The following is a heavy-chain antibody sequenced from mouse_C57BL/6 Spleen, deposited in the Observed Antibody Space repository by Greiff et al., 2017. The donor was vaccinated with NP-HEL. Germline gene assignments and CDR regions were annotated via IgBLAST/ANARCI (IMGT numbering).Heavy chain of an antibody. V-gene: IGHV1-64*01. J-gene: IGHJ1*03. CDR3: ERVNYGTRYFDV. CDR2: IHPNSGST. Sequence: VQLQQSGAELVKPGASVKLSCKASGYTFTSYWMHWVKQRPGQGLEWIGMIHPNSGSTNYNEKFKSKATLTVDKSSSTAYMQLSSLTSEDSAVYYGERVNYGTRYFDVWGTGTTVTVSS. D-gene: IGHD1-1*01. CDR1: GYTFTSYW.